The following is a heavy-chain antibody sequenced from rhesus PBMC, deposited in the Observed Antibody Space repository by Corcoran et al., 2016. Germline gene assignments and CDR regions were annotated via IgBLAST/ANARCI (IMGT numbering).Heavy chain of an antibody. J-gene: IGHJ4*01. CDR1: GYSISSGYD. D-gene: IGHD6-25*01. V-gene: IGHV4-99*02. CDR2: ISGRSGFT. Sequence: QVQLQESGRGLVKPSETLSLTCAVSGYSISSGYDWGWILPPPGKGLEYIGSISGRSGFTYDNRSLKSRVTISKDTSKNQFSLKLTSVTAADTAVYYCGRGAAIDYWGQGVLVTVSS. CDR3: GRGAAIDY.